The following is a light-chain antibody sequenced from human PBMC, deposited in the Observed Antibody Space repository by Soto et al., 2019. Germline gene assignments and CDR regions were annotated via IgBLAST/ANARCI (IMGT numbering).Light chain of an antibody. J-gene: IGLJ2*01. CDR2: EVS. CDR1: SSDVGGYNY. Sequence: QSALTQPASVSGSPGQSITISCTGTSSDVGGYNYVSWYQQHPGKAPKLMIYEVSNRPSGVSNRFSGSKSGNTASLTISGLQAEDEADYYCNSYTSGSTRVLFGGGTQLTVL. CDR3: NSYTSGSTRVL. V-gene: IGLV2-14*01.